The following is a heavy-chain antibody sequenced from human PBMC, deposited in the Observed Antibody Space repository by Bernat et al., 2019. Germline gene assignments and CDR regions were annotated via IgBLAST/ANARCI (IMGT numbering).Heavy chain of an antibody. Sequence: EVQLVESGGGLVQPGRSLRLSCAASGFTFDDYAMHWVRQAPGKGLEWVSGSSWNSGSIGYADSVKGRFTIARDNAKNSLYLQMNSLRAEDTALYYCAKAGAYCSGGSCYYFDYWGQGTLVTVSS. CDR2: SSWNSGSI. D-gene: IGHD2-15*01. J-gene: IGHJ4*02. CDR1: GFTFDDYA. V-gene: IGHV3-9*01. CDR3: AKAGAYCSGGSCYYFDY.